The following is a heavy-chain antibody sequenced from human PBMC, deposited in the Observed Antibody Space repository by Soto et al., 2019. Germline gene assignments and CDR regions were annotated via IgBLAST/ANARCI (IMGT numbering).Heavy chain of an antibody. CDR3: ARQRFWGTRRYYYFEN. D-gene: IGHD3-16*02. CDR1: GHIFSNYW. J-gene: IGHJ4*02. V-gene: IGHV5-51*01. CDR2: IYPGDSDT. Sequence: PGESLKISCKGSGHIFSNYWIGWVRQMPGKGLEWMGIIYPGDSDTRYSPSFQGQVTITVDKSINTAYLQWSRLKASDTAIYYCARQRFWGTRRYYYFENWRQGTLVTVSS.